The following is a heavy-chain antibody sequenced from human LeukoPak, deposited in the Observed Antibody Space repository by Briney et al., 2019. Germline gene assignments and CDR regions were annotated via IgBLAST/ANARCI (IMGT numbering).Heavy chain of an antibody. V-gene: IGHV4-38-2*02. J-gene: IGHJ4*02. CDR1: GYSISSGYY. Sequence: SETLSLTCTVSGYSISSGYYWGWIRQPPGKGLEWIGSIYHSGSTYYNPSLKSRVTISVDTSKNQFSLKLSSVTAADTAVYYCARAVGATDYFDYWGQGTLVTVSS. CDR2: IYHSGST. D-gene: IGHD1-26*01. CDR3: ARAVGATDYFDY.